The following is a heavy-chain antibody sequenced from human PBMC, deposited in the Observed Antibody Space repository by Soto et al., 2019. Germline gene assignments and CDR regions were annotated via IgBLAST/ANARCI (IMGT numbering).Heavy chain of an antibody. J-gene: IGHJ4*02. Sequence: PSETLSLTCTVSGGSISSYYWSWIRQPPGKGLEWIGYIYYSGSTNYNPSLKSRVSISVDTSKNQFSLKLSSVTAADTAVYYCAKTLGWRLDFWGQGTLVTVSS. CDR2: IYYSGST. D-gene: IGHD2-21*02. CDR1: GGSISSYY. V-gene: IGHV4-59*08. CDR3: AKTLGWRLDF.